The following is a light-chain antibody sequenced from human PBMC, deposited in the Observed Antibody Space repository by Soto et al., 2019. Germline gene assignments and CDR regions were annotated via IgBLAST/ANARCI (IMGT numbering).Light chain of an antibody. CDR2: GAS. Sequence: EIVLTQSPGTLSLSPGDRATLSCRASQSVSSNYLAWYQQLKPGQAPRLLIYGASSRATGVPDRFSGSGSGTDFTLAISRLEPEDFVVYYCQQYGSSSWTFGQGTKVEIK. CDR1: QSVSSNY. V-gene: IGKV3-20*01. CDR3: QQYGSSSWT. J-gene: IGKJ1*01.